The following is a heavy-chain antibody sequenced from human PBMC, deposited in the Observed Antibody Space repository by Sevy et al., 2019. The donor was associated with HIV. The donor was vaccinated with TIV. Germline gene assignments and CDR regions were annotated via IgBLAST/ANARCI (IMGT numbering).Heavy chain of an antibody. J-gene: IGHJ4*02. CDR2: IGNAGDT. Sequence: GGSLRLSCAASGFTFSSYDMHWVRQATGKGLEWVSAIGNAGDTYYPGSVKGRFTISRENAKNSLYLKMNSLRAGDTAVYYCARSITGTTFDYWGQGTLVTVSS. V-gene: IGHV3-13*01. CDR3: ARSITGTTFDY. CDR1: GFTFSSYD. D-gene: IGHD1-7*01.